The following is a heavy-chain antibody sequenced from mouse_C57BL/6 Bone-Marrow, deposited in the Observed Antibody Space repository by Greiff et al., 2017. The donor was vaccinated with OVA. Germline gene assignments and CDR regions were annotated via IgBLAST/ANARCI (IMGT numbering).Heavy chain of an antibody. CDR1: GFTFSDFY. Sequence: EVMLVESGGGLVQSGRSLRLSCATSGFTFSDFYMEWVRQAPGKGLEWIAASRNKANDYTTEYSASVKGRFIVSRDTSQSILYLQMNALRAEDTAIYYCARDDGYYHYFDYWGQGTTLTVSS. CDR3: ARDDGYYHYFDY. V-gene: IGHV7-1*01. J-gene: IGHJ2*01. D-gene: IGHD2-3*01. CDR2: SRNKANDYTT.